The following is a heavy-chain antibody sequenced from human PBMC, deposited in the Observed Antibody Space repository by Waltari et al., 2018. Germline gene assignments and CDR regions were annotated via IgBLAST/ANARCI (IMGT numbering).Heavy chain of an antibody. CDR3: ARASSSWYEAYYYGMDV. CDR2: IIPIFGTA. Sequence: QVQLVQSGAEVKKPGSSVKVSGKASGGTFSSYAISGVRQDPGQGLEWMGGIIPIFGTANYAQKFQGRVTITTDESTSTAYMELSSLRSEDTAVYYCARASSSWYEAYYYGMDVWGQGTTVTVSS. V-gene: IGHV1-69*05. J-gene: IGHJ6*02. CDR1: GGTFSSYA. D-gene: IGHD6-13*01.